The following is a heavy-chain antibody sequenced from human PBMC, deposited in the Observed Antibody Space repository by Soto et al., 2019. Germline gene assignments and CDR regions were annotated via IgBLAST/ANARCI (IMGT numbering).Heavy chain of an antibody. D-gene: IGHD6-19*01. CDR3: ARETVAGTDNWFDP. CDR2: IYTSGYT. V-gene: IGHV4-4*07. J-gene: IGHJ5*02. Sequence: SETLSLTCTVSGGSISTYYWNWIRQPAGKRLEWLGRIYTSGYTKYNPSLKSQATMSLDTSKRQFSLKLSSVTAADTAVYYCARETVAGTDNWFDPWGQGILVTVSS. CDR1: GGSISTYY.